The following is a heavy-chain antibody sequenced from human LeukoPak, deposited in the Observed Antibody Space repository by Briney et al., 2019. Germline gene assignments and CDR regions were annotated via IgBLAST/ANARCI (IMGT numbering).Heavy chain of an antibody. CDR2: ISTIISYI. CDR3: ARDLYGDYAFDI. J-gene: IGHJ3*02. D-gene: IGHD4-17*01. V-gene: IGHV3-21*01. Sequence: GGSLRLSCAASGFTVSSNYMNWVRQAPGKGLEWVSSISTIISYIYYADSVKGRFTISRDNAKNSLYLQMNSLRAEDTAVYYCARDLYGDYAFDIWGQGTMVTVSS. CDR1: GFTVSSNY.